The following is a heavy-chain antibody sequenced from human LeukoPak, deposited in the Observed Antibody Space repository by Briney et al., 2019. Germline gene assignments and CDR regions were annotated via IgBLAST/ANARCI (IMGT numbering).Heavy chain of an antibody. CDR2: FYPGDSDR. CDR3: ARGPRGGNWNEALDY. J-gene: IGHJ4*02. Sequence: GESLQISCKASGYSFSTYWIAWVRQMPGKGLEWMGMFYPGDSDRRYSPSFQGQVTISADKSITTAYLQWSSLRASDTAIYYCARGPRGGNWNEALDYWGQGTLVTVSS. V-gene: IGHV5-51*01. D-gene: IGHD1-1*01. CDR1: GYSFSTYW.